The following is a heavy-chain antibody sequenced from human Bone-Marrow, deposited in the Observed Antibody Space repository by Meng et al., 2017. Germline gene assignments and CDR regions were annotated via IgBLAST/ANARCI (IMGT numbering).Heavy chain of an antibody. CDR2: IYHSGST. CDR3: ARVIYRPSGHNYFDP. J-gene: IGHJ5*02. V-gene: IGHV4-4*02. CDR1: VASITRPNW. Sequence: QVRLPDSGPGLVKPSGPLSLTCAVSVASITRPNWWSWVRQPPGRGLEWIGEIYHSGSTTYNPSLLSRVTISVDKSKNQFSLKLSSVTAADTAIYYCARVIYRPSGHNYFDPWGQGTLVTVSS. D-gene: IGHD1-26*01.